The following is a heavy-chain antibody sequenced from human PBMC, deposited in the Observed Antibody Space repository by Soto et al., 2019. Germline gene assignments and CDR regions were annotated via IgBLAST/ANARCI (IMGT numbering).Heavy chain of an antibody. V-gene: IGHV3-11*06. J-gene: IGHJ4*02. CDR2: SSNSGTFA. CDR1: GSTFSDYY. D-gene: IGHD1-1*01. Sequence: GGSLRLSCAASGSTFSDYYMSWVRQAPGRGLEWISYSSNSGTFARYATSVKGRFSISRDNANNSLYLEMNSLRVEDTAVYYCARSGDNFNVLDYWGQGTPVTVSS. CDR3: ARSGDNFNVLDY.